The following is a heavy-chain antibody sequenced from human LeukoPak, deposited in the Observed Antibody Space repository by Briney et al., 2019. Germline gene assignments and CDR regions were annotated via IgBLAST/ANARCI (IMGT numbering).Heavy chain of an antibody. Sequence: PGGSLRLSCAASGFTFSSYAMTWVRQAPGKGLDWVSAISGSAGSTYYADSVKGRFTFSRDNSKNTLYLQMNSLRAEDTAVYYCAKEGRDVKNARYGMDVWGQGTTVTVSS. CDR1: GFTFSSYA. V-gene: IGHV3-23*01. CDR2: ISGSAGST. J-gene: IGHJ6*02. D-gene: IGHD5-24*01. CDR3: AKEGRDVKNARYGMDV.